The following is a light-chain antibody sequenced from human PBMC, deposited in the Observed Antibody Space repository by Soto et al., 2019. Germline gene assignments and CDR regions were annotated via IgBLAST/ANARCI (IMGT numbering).Light chain of an antibody. Sequence: EIALTQSPGTLSVSPGERATLSCRASKSVTRTYLAWYQQKPGQAPRLLIYGGSNRATGVPDRFSGSGSGTDFTLTISRLEPEDFAVYYCQQYDSSPYTFGQGTKLEIK. J-gene: IGKJ2*01. V-gene: IGKV3-20*01. CDR2: GGS. CDR1: KSVTRTY. CDR3: QQYDSSPYT.